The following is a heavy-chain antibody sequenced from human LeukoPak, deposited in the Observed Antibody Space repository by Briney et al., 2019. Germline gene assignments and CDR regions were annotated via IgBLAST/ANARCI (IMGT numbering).Heavy chain of an antibody. J-gene: IGHJ4*02. V-gene: IGHV3-23*01. D-gene: IGHD5-24*01. CDR1: GFTFSRYA. CDR2: ISGSGDST. Sequence: GGSLRLSCAASGFTFSRYAMTWVRRAPGKGLEWVSGISGSGDSTYYADSVKGRFTISRDNSKNTLYLQMNSLRAEDTAVYFCAKPRDGYSYGAFDYWGQGTLVTVSS. CDR3: AKPRDGYSYGAFDY.